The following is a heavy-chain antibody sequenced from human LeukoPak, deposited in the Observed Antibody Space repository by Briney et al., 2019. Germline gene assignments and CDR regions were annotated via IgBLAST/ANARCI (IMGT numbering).Heavy chain of an antibody. CDR1: GFTFSSYA. CDR3: AKGELWFGEPFDY. V-gene: IGHV3-23*01. CDR2: ISGSGGST. Sequence: GGSLRLSCAASGFTFSSYAMSWVRQAPEKGLEWVSAISGSGGSTYYADSVKGRFTISRDNSKNTLYLQMNSLRAEDTAVYYCAKGELWFGEPFDYWGQGTLVTVSS. J-gene: IGHJ4*02. D-gene: IGHD3-10*01.